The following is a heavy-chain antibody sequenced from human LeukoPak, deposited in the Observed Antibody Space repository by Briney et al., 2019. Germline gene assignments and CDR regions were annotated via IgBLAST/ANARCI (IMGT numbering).Heavy chain of an antibody. D-gene: IGHD4-23*01. V-gene: IGHV3-33*06. CDR1: GLTFSTYS. Sequence: GGSLRLSCAASGLTFSTYSMHWVRQAPGKGLEWVAGIWYDGSNKYYPDSVKGRFTISRDNSKNTLFLQMNSLRAEDTAVYYCAKDSRVVTDTPGDYWGQGTLVTVSS. CDR3: AKDSRVVTDTPGDY. J-gene: IGHJ4*02. CDR2: IWYDGSNK.